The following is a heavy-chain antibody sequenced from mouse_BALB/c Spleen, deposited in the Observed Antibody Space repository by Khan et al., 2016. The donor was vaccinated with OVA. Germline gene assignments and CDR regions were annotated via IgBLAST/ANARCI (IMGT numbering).Heavy chain of an antibody. J-gene: IGHJ4*01. CDR1: GFSLSSYG. CDR3: AKWGDLYAMDY. CDR2: IWGDGST. Sequence: QVQLKQSGPGLVAPSQSLSITCTVSGFSLSSYGVNWVRQPPGKGLEWLGVIWGDGSTNYHSALTSRLSISKDNSKRQVFLKLNSLQSDDTATYYCAKWGDLYAMDYWCQGTSVTVSS. V-gene: IGHV2-3*01.